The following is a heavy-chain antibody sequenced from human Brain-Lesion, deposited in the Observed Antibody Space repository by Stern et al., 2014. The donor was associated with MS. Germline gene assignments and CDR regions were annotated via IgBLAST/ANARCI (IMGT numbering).Heavy chain of an antibody. V-gene: IGHV4-61*02. CDR3: ARDKEDTNMAFRYFDN. D-gene: IGHD5-18*01. J-gene: IGHJ4*02. CDR1: GGSVGSGSYD. Sequence: DQLVESGPGLVKPSQTLSLTCTVSGGSVGSGSYDWSWIRQPAGKGLEWIGRIYTTGSTYSNPSLQRRVSISIDTSKNQCSLQLPSVTAADTAVYYCARDKEDTNMAFRYFDNWGQGTLVTVSS. CDR2: IYTTGST.